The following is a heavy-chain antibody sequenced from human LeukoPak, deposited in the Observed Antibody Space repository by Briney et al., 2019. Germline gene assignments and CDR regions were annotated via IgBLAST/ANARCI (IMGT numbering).Heavy chain of an antibody. CDR3: ATPWPYGDYPVDY. CDR2: MYYSGST. D-gene: IGHD4-17*01. Sequence: PSQTLSLTCTVSGGSVSSGAYYWGWIRQPPGKGLEWIGSMYYSGSTYYNPSLKSRVTISVDTSKNQFSLKLSSVTAADTAVYYCATPWPYGDYPVDYWGQGILVTVSS. V-gene: IGHV4-39*01. J-gene: IGHJ4*02. CDR1: GGSVSSGAYY.